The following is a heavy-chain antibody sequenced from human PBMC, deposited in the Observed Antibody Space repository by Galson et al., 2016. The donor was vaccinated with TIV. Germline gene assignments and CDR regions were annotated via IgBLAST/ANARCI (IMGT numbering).Heavy chain of an antibody. CDR1: GFSFSSYG. CDR3: ATTKGGLLWPGPYYGLED. V-gene: IGHV3-7*01. D-gene: IGHD3-10*01. Sequence: SLRLSCAASGFSFSSYGMTWVRQAPGKGLEWVANINQDETEKYYVDSVKGRFAISRDNARNSLYLQMNSLRAEDTAIYYCATTKGGLLWPGPYYGLEDWGQGTKVTVSS. CDR2: INQDETEK. J-gene: IGHJ6*02.